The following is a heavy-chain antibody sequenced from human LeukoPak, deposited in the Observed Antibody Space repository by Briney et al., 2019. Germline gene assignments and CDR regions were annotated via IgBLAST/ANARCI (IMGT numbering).Heavy chain of an antibody. J-gene: IGHJ5*02. CDR1: GYTFTNYA. D-gene: IGHD2-2*01. Sequence: ASVKVSCKASGYTFTNYAIHWVRQAPGQRLEWMGWINAGNGDTKYSQEFQDRVTITRDTSASTAYMELSSLRSEDMAVYYCARDVRHRYCSSATCYRGWFDPWGQGTLVTVSS. CDR2: INAGNGDT. CDR3: ARDVRHRYCSSATCYRGWFDP. V-gene: IGHV1-3*03.